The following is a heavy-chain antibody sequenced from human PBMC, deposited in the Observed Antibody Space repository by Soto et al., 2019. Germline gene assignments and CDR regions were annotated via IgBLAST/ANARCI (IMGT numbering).Heavy chain of an antibody. CDR2: IHNGRST. Sequence: QVQLQESGPGLVKPSETLSLTCTVSGDSLTRNYWSWIRQPPGKGLEWLAYIHNGRSTNYNPSLXSXVXIXXDTSKSQFSLHLNSVTAADTAVYYCARTLSGGFDYWGQGTLVTVSS. J-gene: IGHJ4*02. CDR1: GDSLTRNY. CDR3: ARTLSGGFDY. V-gene: IGHV4-59*01.